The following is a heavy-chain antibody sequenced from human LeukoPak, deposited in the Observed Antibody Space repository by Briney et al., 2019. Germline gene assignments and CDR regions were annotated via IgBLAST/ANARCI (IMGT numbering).Heavy chain of an antibody. CDR3: ARSPTRTTFDY. CDR1: GGSFSGYY. J-gene: IGHJ4*02. Sequence: SETLSLTCAVYGGSFSGYYWSWIRQPPGKGLEWIGEINHSGSTNYNPSLKSRVTISVDTSKNQFSLKLSSVTAADTAVYYCARSPTRTTFDYWGQGTLVTVSS. V-gene: IGHV4-34*01. D-gene: IGHD1-7*01. CDR2: INHSGST.